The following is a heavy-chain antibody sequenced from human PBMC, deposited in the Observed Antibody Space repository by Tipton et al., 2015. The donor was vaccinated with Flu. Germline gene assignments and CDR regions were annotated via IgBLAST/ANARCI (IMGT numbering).Heavy chain of an antibody. Sequence: TLSLTCSVSGASISSGGYYWSWIRQHPGKGLEWIGYIHYSGSTYYNPSLRSRVTISVDTSKNQFSLNLSSLTAADTAVYYCARDPVVTIDVPDCWGRGTLVTVSS. J-gene: IGHJ4*02. V-gene: IGHV4-31*03. CDR3: ARDPVVTIDVPDC. CDR2: IHYSGST. CDR1: GASISSGGYY. D-gene: IGHD5-12*01.